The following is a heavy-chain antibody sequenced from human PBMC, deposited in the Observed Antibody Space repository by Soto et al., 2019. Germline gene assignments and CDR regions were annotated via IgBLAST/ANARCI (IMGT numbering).Heavy chain of an antibody. Sequence: GGSLRLSCAASRFTFSNFAMSWVRQAPWKGLEWVSTITGTSANTYYTDSVKGRFAISRDNSQNTLYLQMDSLTTEDKAVYYCAKGRATYGLLTHDYWGQGTLVTVSS. CDR1: RFTFSNFA. CDR3: AKGRATYGLLTHDY. D-gene: IGHD3-9*01. V-gene: IGHV3-23*01. CDR2: ITGTSANT. J-gene: IGHJ4*02.